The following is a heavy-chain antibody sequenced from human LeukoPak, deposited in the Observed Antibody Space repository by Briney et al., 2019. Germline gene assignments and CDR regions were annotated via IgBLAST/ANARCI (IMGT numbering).Heavy chain of an antibody. J-gene: IGHJ5*02. D-gene: IGHD6-13*01. CDR3: ARFRIAAAGSNWFDP. Sequence: SVKVSCKASGGTFSSYAISWVRQAPGQGLEWMGGIIPIFGTANYAQKFQGRVTITTDESTSTAYMELSSLRSEDTAVYYCARFRIAAAGSNWFDPWGQGTLVTVSS. CDR2: IIPIFGTA. V-gene: IGHV1-69*05. CDR1: GGTFSSYA.